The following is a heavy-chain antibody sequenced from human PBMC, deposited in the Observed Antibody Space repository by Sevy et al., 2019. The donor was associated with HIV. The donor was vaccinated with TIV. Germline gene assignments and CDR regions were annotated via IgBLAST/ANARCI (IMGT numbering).Heavy chain of an antibody. V-gene: IGHV3-23*01. D-gene: IGHD1-1*01. CDR1: GFTFSSYA. Sequence: GGSLRLSCAASGFTFSSYAMSWVRQAPGKGLEWVSAISGSVGSTYYADSVKGRFTISRDNSKNTLYLQMNSLRVEDTAVYYCAKAGSAVTGLFDYWGQGTLVTVSS. J-gene: IGHJ4*02. CDR2: ISGSVGST. CDR3: AKAGSAVTGLFDY.